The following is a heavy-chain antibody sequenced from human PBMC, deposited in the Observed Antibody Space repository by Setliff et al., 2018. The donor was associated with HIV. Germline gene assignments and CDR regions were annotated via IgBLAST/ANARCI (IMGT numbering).Heavy chain of an antibody. V-gene: IGHV4-34*01. CDR3: ARVATAGENFDY. D-gene: IGHD6-13*01. Sequence: PSETLSLTCAVYGGSFSGYFWNWIRQPPGKGLEWIGYIYYSGSTYYNPSLKSRVIISVDTSKNQFSLKLSSVTAADTAVYYCARVATAGENFDYWGQGTLVTVSS. CDR1: GGSFSGYF. J-gene: IGHJ4*02. CDR2: IYYSGST.